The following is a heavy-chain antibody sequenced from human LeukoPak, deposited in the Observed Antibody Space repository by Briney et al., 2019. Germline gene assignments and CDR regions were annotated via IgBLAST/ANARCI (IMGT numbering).Heavy chain of an antibody. CDR1: GGSFSGYY. J-gene: IGHJ4*02. D-gene: IGHD1-26*01. Sequence: SETLSHTCAVYGGSFSGYYWSWIRQSPGKGLEWIGQINHSGSTKYNPSLKSRDTISIDTSKDQFSLKLSSVTAADTAVYYCARGVGATPEYWGQRPVVTVSS. CDR2: INHSGST. V-gene: IGHV4-34*01. CDR3: ARGVGATPEY.